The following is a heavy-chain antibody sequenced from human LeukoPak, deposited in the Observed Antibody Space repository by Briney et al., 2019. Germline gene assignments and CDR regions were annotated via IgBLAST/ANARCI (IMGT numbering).Heavy chain of an antibody. CDR2: IRSKANSYAT. CDR3: TRQGYYGSGSYPYYHYYYMDV. V-gene: IGHV3-73*01. Sequence: GGSLRLSCAASGFTFSGSAMHWVRQASGKGLEWVGRIRSKANSYATAYAASVKGRFNISRDDSKNTAYLQMNSLKTEDTAVYYCTRQGYYGSGSYPYYHYYYMDVWGKGTTVTISS. J-gene: IGHJ6*03. D-gene: IGHD3-10*01. CDR1: GFTFSGSA.